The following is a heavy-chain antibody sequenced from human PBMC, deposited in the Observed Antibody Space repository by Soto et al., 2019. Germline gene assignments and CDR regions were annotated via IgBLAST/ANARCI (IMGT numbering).Heavy chain of an antibody. J-gene: IGHJ4*02. D-gene: IGHD5-18*01. CDR1: GLTFSNVW. CDR3: AITAMINRDSSTSFDY. CDR2: IKSKSDGETA. Sequence: GGSLRLSCAACGLTFSNVWMAWVRQAPWKGLEWVGRIKSKSDGETADVAAPVKARFTISRDDSKNTVFLEMNSLKSEDTALYYCAITAMINRDSSTSFDYWGRGTQVTVSS. V-gene: IGHV3-15*01.